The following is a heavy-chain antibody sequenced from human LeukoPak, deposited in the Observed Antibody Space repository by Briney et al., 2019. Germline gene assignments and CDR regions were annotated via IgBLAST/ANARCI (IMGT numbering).Heavy chain of an antibody. J-gene: IGHJ3*02. CDR3: IRGDLTFDI. CDR1: GDSVSSNNAA. V-gene: IGHV6-1*01. CDR2: TYYRSKWYT. Sequence: SQTLPLTCAISGDSVSSNNAAWNWIRQSPSRGLEWLGRTYYRSKWYTDYAVSVKSRITINPDTSENQFSLQLNSVTPEDTAVYFCIRGDLTFDIWGQGTMVTVSS.